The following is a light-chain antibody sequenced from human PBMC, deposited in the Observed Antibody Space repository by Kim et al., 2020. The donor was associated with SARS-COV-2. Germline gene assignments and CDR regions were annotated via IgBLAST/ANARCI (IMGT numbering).Light chain of an antibody. CDR2: DAS. CDR1: QIVLNY. Sequence: LSPGDRSTLSCLAIQIVLNYLAWYQQRPGQAPCLLFYDASNSATGIPDSFIGSWSGTDFTLTINSLEPADCAVYFCQQRFDWPRTFGQGTKVDIK. CDR3: QQRFDWPRT. V-gene: IGKV3-11*01. J-gene: IGKJ1*01.